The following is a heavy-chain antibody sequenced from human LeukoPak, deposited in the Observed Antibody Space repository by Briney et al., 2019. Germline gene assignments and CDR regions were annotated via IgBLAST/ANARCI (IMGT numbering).Heavy chain of an antibody. D-gene: IGHD2-15*01. V-gene: IGHV5-51*01. J-gene: IGHJ5*02. Sequence: GESLKISCKGSGYSFTNYWIGWVRQMPGKGLEWMGIIYPGGSDTRYSPSFQGQVTISADKSIRTAYLQWGSLKASDTAMYYCARSQGYCSGGSCLQGDWFDPWGQGTLVTVSS. CDR3: ARSQGYCSGGSCLQGDWFDP. CDR2: IYPGGSDT. CDR1: GYSFTNYW.